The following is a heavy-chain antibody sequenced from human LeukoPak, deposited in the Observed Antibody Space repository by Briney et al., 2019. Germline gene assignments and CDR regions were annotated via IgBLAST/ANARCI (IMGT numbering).Heavy chain of an antibody. D-gene: IGHD6-19*01. J-gene: IGHJ5*02. CDR2: LHTSGST. CDR1: GGSISSYY. Sequence: PSETLSLTCTVSGGSISSYYWSWIRQPAGEGLEWIGRLHTSGSTHYNPSLKSRVTMSVDTSKNQFSLQLNSVTPEDTAVYYCARGISIAVARIAFDPWGQGTLVTVSS. V-gene: IGHV4-4*07. CDR3: ARGISIAVARIAFDP.